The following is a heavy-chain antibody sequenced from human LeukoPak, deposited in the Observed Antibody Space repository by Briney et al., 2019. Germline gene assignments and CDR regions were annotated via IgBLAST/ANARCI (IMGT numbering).Heavy chain of an antibody. V-gene: IGHV4-39*07. CDR1: GGSISSSDYF. Sequence: SETLSLTCSVSGGSISSSDYFWGWIRQPPGKGLEWIGSIYYSGSAYYNPSLKSRVTMSVDTSKNLFSLKLSSVTAADTAVYFCARVMISGYYFDYWGQGTLVTVSS. J-gene: IGHJ4*02. CDR2: IYYSGSA. D-gene: IGHD5-12*01. CDR3: ARVMISGYYFDY.